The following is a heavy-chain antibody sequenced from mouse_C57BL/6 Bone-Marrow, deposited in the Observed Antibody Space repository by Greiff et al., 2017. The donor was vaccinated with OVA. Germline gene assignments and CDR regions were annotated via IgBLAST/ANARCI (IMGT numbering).Heavy chain of an antibody. CDR1: GYTFTDYN. J-gene: IGHJ2*01. Sequence: VQLQQSGPELVKPGASVKMSCKASGYTFTDYNMHWVKQSHGTSLEWIGYINPNNGGTSYNQKFKGKATVTVNKASSTAYMELRSLTSEDSAVYYCARLSVVATPDYWGQGTTLTVSS. D-gene: IGHD1-1*01. CDR3: ARLSVVATPDY. V-gene: IGHV1-22*01. CDR2: INPNNGGT.